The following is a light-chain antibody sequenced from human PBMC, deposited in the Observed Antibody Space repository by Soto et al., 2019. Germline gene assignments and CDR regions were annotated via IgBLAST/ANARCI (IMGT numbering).Light chain of an antibody. J-gene: IGKJ2*01. CDR1: QSVSSSY. V-gene: IGKV3-20*01. CDR3: QRYGSTPLYA. Sequence: EIELTQSPGTLSLSPGERATLSCRASQSVSSSYLGWYQQKAGQAPRLLIYGASSRATGIPDTFSGSGFGTDFTLTISRLEHEDVAMYYCQRYGSTPLYAFGQGTKLEIK. CDR2: GAS.